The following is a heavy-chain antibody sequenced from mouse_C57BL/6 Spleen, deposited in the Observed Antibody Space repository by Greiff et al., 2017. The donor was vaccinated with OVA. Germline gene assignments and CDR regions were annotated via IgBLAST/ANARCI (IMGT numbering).Heavy chain of an antibody. V-gene: IGHV5-17*01. J-gene: IGHJ4*01. Sequence: EVQLQESGGGLVKPGGSLKLSCAASGFTFSDYGMHWVRQAPEKGLEWVAYISSGSSTIYYADTVKGRFTISRDNAKNTLFLQMTSLRSEDTAMYYCARVDYDYAMDYWGQGTSVTVSS. D-gene: IGHD2-4*01. CDR3: ARVDYDYAMDY. CDR2: ISSGSSTI. CDR1: GFTFSDYG.